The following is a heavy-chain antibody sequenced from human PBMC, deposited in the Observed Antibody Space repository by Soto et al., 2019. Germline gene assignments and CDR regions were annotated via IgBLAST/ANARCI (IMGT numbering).Heavy chain of an antibody. J-gene: IGHJ4*02. Sequence: PXVSLGLSGSASGFIFSESTIYWVRQVPGKGLEAISAVSTSGRSTYYADSVKDRFTISRDNSKNTLFLQMGSLRPEDTAIYYCVKQAHGLDGVAFDYWGQGTQVTV. V-gene: IGHV3-64D*06. CDR2: VSTSGRST. CDR3: VKQAHGLDGVAFDY. D-gene: IGHD2-15*01. CDR1: GFIFSEST.